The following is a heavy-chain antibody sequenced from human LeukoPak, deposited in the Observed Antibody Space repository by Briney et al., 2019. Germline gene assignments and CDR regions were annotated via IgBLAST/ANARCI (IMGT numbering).Heavy chain of an antibody. D-gene: IGHD6-13*01. CDR1: GFTFSSYG. CDR2: IRYDGSNK. J-gene: IGHJ4*02. V-gene: IGHV3-30*02. Sequence: QTGGSLRLSCAASGFTFSSYGMHWVRQAPGKGLEWVAFIRYDGSNKYYADSVKGRFTISRDNSKNTLYLQMNSLRAEDTAVYYCARDSGIAYDYWGQGTLVTVSS. CDR3: ARDSGIAYDY.